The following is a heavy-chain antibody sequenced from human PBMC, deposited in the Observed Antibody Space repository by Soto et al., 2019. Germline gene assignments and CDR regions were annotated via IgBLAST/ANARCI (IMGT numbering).Heavy chain of an antibody. CDR3: ARVIREGYCSGGSCSSGPYNWFDP. D-gene: IGHD2-15*01. Sequence: SETLSLTCAVYGGSFSGYYWSWIRQPPGKGLEWIGEINHSGSTNYNPSLKSRVTISVDTSKNQFSLKLSSVTAADTAVYYCARVIREGYCSGGSCSSGPYNWFDPWGQGTLVTVSS. V-gene: IGHV4-34*01. CDR2: INHSGST. J-gene: IGHJ5*02. CDR1: GGSFSGYY.